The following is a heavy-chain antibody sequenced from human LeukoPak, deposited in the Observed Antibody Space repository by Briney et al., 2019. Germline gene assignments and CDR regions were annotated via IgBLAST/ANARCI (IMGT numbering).Heavy chain of an antibody. CDR2: MYISGIS. V-gene: IGHV4-4*07. D-gene: IGHD1-14*01. J-gene: IGHJ6*03. Sequence: PSETLSLTCTVSGGSIGPYQWNWIRQPAGKGLEWIGRMYISGISDYNPSLKSRVTMSLDTSKNQFSLNLRSVTAADTAVYYCARDEAPQFDSYMDVWGKGTTVTVSS. CDR1: GGSIGPYQ. CDR3: ARDEAPQFDSYMDV.